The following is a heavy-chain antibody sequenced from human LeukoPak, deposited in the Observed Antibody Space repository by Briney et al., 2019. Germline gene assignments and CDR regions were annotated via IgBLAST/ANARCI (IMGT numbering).Heavy chain of an antibody. J-gene: IGHJ3*02. CDR2: ISYDGSNK. V-gene: IGHV3-30-3*01. CDR1: GFTFSSYA. D-gene: IGHD2-2*01. CDR3: ARFCSSTSCGGFDAFDI. Sequence: PGRSLRLSCAASGFTFSSYAMHWVRQAPGRGLEWVAVISYDGSNKYYAVSVKGRFTISRDNAKNSLYLQMNSLKAEDTAVYYCARFCSSTSCGGFDAFDIWGQGTMVTVSS.